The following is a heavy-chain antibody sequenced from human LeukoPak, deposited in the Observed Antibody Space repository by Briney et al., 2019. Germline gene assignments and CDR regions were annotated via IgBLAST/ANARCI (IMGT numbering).Heavy chain of an antibody. CDR2: ISGSGGST. J-gene: IGHJ4*02. CDR3: AKVQSRSNYRFDY. Sequence: ETLSLTCAVYGGSFSGYYWSWVRQAPGKGLDWVSAISGSGGSTYYADSVKGRFTISRDNSKNTLYLQMNSLRAEDTAVYYCAKVQSRSNYRFDYWGQGTLVSVSS. D-gene: IGHD4-11*01. V-gene: IGHV3-23*01. CDR1: GGSFSGYY.